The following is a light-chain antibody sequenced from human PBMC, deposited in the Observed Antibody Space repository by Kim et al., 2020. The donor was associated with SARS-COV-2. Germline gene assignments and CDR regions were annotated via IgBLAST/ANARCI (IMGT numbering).Light chain of an antibody. Sequence: SVVLGQTARLTCGGNNIQTLNVHWYRQKPGQAPVLVMSKDSKRPSGIPERFSGSNSGNTATLTISTAQAGDEADYYCQVWDSGSWVFGGGTQLTVL. CDR1: NIQTLN. V-gene: IGLV3-9*01. CDR3: QVWDSGSWV. J-gene: IGLJ3*02. CDR2: KDS.